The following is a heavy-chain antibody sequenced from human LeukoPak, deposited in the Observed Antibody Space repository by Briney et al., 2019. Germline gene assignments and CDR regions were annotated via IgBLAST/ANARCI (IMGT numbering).Heavy chain of an antibody. CDR3: ARHDIAYCNSCFDY. V-gene: IGHV4-59*08. D-gene: IGHD4-11*01. CDR1: GGSISSYY. CDR2: LFYSGNT. J-gene: IGHJ4*02. Sequence: SETLSLTCTVSGGSISSYYWSWIRQPPGKGLEWIGSLFYSGNTNYNPSLKSRVTISLDTSKNQVSLKLSSVTAADTAVYYCARHDIAYCNSCFDYWGQGTLVTVSS.